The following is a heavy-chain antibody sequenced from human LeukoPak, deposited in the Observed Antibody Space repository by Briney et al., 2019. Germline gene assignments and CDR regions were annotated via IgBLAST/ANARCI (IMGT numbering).Heavy chain of an antibody. CDR3: ARNVPLQLWLQTNSWFDP. J-gene: IGHJ5*02. D-gene: IGHD5-18*01. V-gene: IGHV1-18*01. CDR1: GYTFPSYG. Sequence: ASVKVSCKASGYTFPSYGISWVRQAPGQGLEWMGWISAYNGNTNYAQKLQGRVTMTTDTSTSTAYMELRSLRSDDTAVYYCARNVPLQLWLQTNSWFDPWGQGTLVTVSS. CDR2: ISAYNGNT.